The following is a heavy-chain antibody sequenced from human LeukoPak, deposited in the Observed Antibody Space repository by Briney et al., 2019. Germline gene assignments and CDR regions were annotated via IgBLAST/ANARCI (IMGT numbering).Heavy chain of an antibody. D-gene: IGHD2-2*01. Sequence: GRSLRLSCAASGFTFSSYAMHWVRQAPGKGLEWVAVISYDGSNKYYADSVKGRFTISRDNSKNTLYLQMNSLRAEDTAVYYCARDRRPYRSSTSCYGEKWFDPWGQGTLVTVSS. V-gene: IGHV3-30-3*01. J-gene: IGHJ5*02. CDR1: GFTFSSYA. CDR2: ISYDGSNK. CDR3: ARDRRPYRSSTSCYGEKWFDP.